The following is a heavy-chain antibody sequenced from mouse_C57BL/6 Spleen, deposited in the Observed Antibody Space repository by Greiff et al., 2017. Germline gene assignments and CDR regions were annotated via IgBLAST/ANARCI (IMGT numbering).Heavy chain of an antibody. J-gene: IGHJ2*01. CDR2: IYPSDSET. CDR3: ARRRGPYYFDY. Sequence: QVQLQQPGAELVRPGSSVKLSCKASGYTFTSYWMDWVKQRPGQGLEWIGNIYPSDSETHYNQKFKDKATLTVDKSSSTAYMQLSSLTSEDSAVYYCARRRGPYYFDYWGQGTTLTVSS. CDR1: GYTFTSYW. V-gene: IGHV1-61*01.